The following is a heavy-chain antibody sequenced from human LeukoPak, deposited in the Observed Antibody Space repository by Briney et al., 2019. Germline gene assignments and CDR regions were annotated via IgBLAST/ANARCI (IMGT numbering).Heavy chain of an antibody. V-gene: IGHV4-39*02. J-gene: IGHJ5*02. CDR2: IYYSGST. CDR1: GGSIGSSSYY. Sequence: PSETLSLTCTVSGGSIGSSSYYWGWIRQPPGKGLEWIGSIYYSGSTYYNPSLKSRVTISVDTSKNQFSLKLSSVTAADTAVYYCARDLLYCSGGSCYSTWFDPWGQGTLVTVSS. CDR3: ARDLLYCSGGSCYSTWFDP. D-gene: IGHD2-15*01.